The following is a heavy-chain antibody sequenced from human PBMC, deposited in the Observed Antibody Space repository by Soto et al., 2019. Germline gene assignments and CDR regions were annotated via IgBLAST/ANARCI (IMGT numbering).Heavy chain of an antibody. Sequence: SETLSLTCTVSGGSISSGGYYWSWIRQHPGKGLEWIGYIYYSGSTYYNPSLKSRVTISVDTSKNQFSLKLSSVTAADTAVYYCARDRSSSWVYYYYGMDVSGQTTTVPVS. CDR2: IYYSGST. CDR3: ARDRSSSWVYYYYGMDV. D-gene: IGHD6-13*01. CDR1: GGSISSGGYY. V-gene: IGHV4-31*03. J-gene: IGHJ6*02.